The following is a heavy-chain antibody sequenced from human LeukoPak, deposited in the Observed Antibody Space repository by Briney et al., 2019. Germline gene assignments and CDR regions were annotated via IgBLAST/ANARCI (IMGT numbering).Heavy chain of an antibody. J-gene: IGHJ5*02. CDR2: IYTSGST. V-gene: IGHV4-61*02. CDR1: GGSISSGSYY. Sequence: SQTLSLTCTVSGGSISSGSYYWSWIRQPAGKGLEWIGRIYTSGSTNYNPSLKSRVTISVDTSKNQFSLKLSSVTAADTAVYYCASSYGLNWFDPWGQGTLVTVSS. D-gene: IGHD5-18*01. CDR3: ASSYGLNWFDP.